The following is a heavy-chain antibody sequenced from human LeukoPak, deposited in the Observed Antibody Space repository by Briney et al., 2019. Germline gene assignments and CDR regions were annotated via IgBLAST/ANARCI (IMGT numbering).Heavy chain of an antibody. Sequence: GGSLRLSCAASGFTFSSYSMNWIRQAPGKGLEWVSSISSSSSYIYYADSVKGRFTISRDNAKNSLYLQMNSLRAEDTAVYYCARYAVAGIDYWGQGTLVTVSS. D-gene: IGHD6-19*01. V-gene: IGHV3-21*01. CDR2: ISSSSSYI. CDR3: ARYAVAGIDY. CDR1: GFTFSSYS. J-gene: IGHJ4*02.